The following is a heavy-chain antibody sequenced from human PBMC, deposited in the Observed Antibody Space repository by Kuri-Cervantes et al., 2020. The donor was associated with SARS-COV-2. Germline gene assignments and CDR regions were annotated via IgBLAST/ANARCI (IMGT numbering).Heavy chain of an antibody. V-gene: IGHV3-23*01. D-gene: IGHD1-26*01. CDR3: AKDQWELLGGGY. Sequence: GESLKISCAASGFSFRGYGMHWVRQAPGKGLEWVSAISGSGGSTYYADSVKGRSTISRDNSKNTLYLQMNSLRAEDTAVYYCAKDQWELLGGGYWGQGTLVTVSS. J-gene: IGHJ4*02. CDR1: GFSFRGYG. CDR2: ISGSGGST.